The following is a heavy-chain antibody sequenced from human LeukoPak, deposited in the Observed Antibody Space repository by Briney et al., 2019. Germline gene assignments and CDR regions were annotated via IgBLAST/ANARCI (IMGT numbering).Heavy chain of an antibody. V-gene: IGHV5-51*01. CDR3: ARRYCSSTSCYADS. Sequence: GESLKISCKASGYSFTTYWIGWVRQMPGKGLEWMGIIYPGDPDTRYSPSFQGQVTMSADKSISNAYLQWSSLKASDSAMYYCARRYCSSTSCYADSWGQGTLVTVSS. D-gene: IGHD2-2*01. CDR2: IYPGDPDT. J-gene: IGHJ4*02. CDR1: GYSFTTYW.